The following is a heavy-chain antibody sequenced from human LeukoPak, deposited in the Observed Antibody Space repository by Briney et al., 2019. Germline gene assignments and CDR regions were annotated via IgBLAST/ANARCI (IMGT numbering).Heavy chain of an antibody. V-gene: IGHV5-51*01. Sequence: GESLKISCRASGYSFTSYWIGWVRQMPGKGLEWMGIIYPDDSDTRYSPAFQGLVTISADKSISTAYLQWGSLRASDTAMYYCAREGRDGFRTIDYWGQGTLVTVSS. D-gene: IGHD5-24*01. J-gene: IGHJ4*02. CDR1: GYSFTSYW. CDR3: AREGRDGFRTIDY. CDR2: IYPDDSDT.